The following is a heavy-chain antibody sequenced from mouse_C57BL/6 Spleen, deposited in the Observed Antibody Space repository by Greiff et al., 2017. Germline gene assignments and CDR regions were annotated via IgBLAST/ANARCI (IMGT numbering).Heavy chain of an antibody. Sequence: QVQLQQSGAELVRPGTSVKVSCKASGYAFTNYLIEWVKQRPGQGLEWIGEINPGSGGTNYNEKFKGKATLTADKSSSTADMQLSSLTSEDSAVYFCARDYGSSHFDYWGQGTTLTVSS. D-gene: IGHD1-1*01. CDR3: ARDYGSSHFDY. J-gene: IGHJ2*01. CDR1: GYAFTNYL. CDR2: INPGSGGT. V-gene: IGHV1-54*01.